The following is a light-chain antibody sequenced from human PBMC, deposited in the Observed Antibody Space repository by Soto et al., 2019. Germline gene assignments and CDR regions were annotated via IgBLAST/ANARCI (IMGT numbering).Light chain of an antibody. J-gene: IGLJ1*01. V-gene: IGLV2-14*03. CDR1: SSDIGGYNY. CDR3: FSYTGTTIYV. Sequence: QSALTQPASVSGSPGQSITISCTGTSSDIGGYNYVSWYQHHPGKAPQLIIFDVINRPSGVSNRFSGSKSGNTASLTIFGLQAEDEADYYCFSYTGTTIYVFGSGTKLTVL. CDR2: DVI.